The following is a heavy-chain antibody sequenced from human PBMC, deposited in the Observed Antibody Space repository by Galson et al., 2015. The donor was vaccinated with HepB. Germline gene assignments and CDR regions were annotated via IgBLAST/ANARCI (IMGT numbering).Heavy chain of an antibody. Sequence: SLRLSCAASGFTFSSYGMHWVRQAPGKGLEWVAFIRYDGSNKYYADSVKGRFTISRDNSKNTLYLQMNSLRAEDTAVYYCAKGSNWGSLAPSDAFDIWGQGTMVTVSS. CDR3: AKGSNWGSLAPSDAFDI. D-gene: IGHD7-27*01. CDR2: IRYDGSNK. CDR1: GFTFSSYG. J-gene: IGHJ3*02. V-gene: IGHV3-30*02.